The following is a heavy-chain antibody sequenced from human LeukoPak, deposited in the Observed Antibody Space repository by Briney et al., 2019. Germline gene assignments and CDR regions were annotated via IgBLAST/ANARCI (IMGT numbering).Heavy chain of an antibody. V-gene: IGHV4-4*07. CDR3: ARGGASSKFFDY. Sequence: SETLSLTCTVSGGSISSYYWSWIRQPAGKGLEWIGRIYSSGSTNYNPSLKSRVTMSVDTSKHQFSLKLSSVTAADTAVYYCARGGASSKFFDYWGQGALVTVSS. CDR2: IYSSGST. J-gene: IGHJ4*02. CDR1: GGSISSYY. D-gene: IGHD6-6*01.